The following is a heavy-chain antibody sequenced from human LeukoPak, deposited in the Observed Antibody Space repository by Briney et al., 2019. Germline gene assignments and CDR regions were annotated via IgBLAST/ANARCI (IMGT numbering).Heavy chain of an antibody. Sequence: SQTLSLTCTVSGGSISSGGYYWSWIRQHPGKGLEWIGYIYYSGSTYYNPSLKSRVTISVDTSKNQFSLKLSSVTAADTAVYYCARDAPPPNGSGRSAYGMDVWGQGTTVTVSS. D-gene: IGHD3-10*01. CDR1: GGSISSGGYY. J-gene: IGHJ6*02. V-gene: IGHV4-31*03. CDR3: ARDAPPPNGSGRSAYGMDV. CDR2: IYYSGST.